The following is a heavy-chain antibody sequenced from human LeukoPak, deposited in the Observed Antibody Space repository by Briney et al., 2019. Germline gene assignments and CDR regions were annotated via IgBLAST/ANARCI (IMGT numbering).Heavy chain of an antibody. J-gene: IGHJ4*02. CDR1: GFTFSSYA. CDR2: ISGSGGST. CDR3: ARDQLDDFWSGYSSMGVDY. Sequence: GGSLRLSCAASGFTFSSYAMSWVRQAPGKGLEWVSAISGSGGSTYYADSVKGRFTISRDNSKNTLYLQMNSLRAEDTAVYYCARDQLDDFWSGYSSMGVDYWGQGTLVTVSS. D-gene: IGHD3-3*01. V-gene: IGHV3-23*01.